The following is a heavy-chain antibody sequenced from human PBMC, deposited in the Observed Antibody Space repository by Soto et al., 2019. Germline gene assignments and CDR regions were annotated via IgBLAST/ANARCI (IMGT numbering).Heavy chain of an antibody. CDR1: GFTFSSYG. J-gene: IGHJ4*02. CDR2: INFSGGSA. Sequence: EVQLLESGGGLVQPGGSLRLSCAASGFTFSSYGMSWVRQAPGKGLEWVSTINFSGGSAYYVDSVKGRFTISGDNSKNTLYLQMNSLRADDTAVYYCAKPLRDGYSLFDYWGQGTLVTVSS. D-gene: IGHD4-4*01. V-gene: IGHV3-23*01. CDR3: AKPLRDGYSLFDY.